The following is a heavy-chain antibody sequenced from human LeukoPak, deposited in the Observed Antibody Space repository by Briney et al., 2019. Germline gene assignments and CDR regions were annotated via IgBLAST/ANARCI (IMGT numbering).Heavy chain of an antibody. CDR3: ARQFGSTRPYWYFDL. CDR2: IHCSGST. J-gene: IGHJ2*01. Sequence: MSSQTLSLTCIDSGGSICTSTYYWSWMRQHPGKGLEWIGDIHCSGSTHYNPSLKSRLTISVDTSKNQFSLKLTSVTAADTAAYYCARQFGSTRPYWYFDLWGPGTLVTVSS. V-gene: IGHV4-31*03. CDR1: GGSICTSTYY. D-gene: IGHD3-10*01.